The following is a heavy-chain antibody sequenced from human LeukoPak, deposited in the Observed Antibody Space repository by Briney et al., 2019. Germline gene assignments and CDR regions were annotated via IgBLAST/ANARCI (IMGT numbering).Heavy chain of an antibody. CDR1: GYSFPTYW. Sequence: PGESLKISCKGSGYSFPTYWIVWVRQMPGKGLEWMGIIYPGDSDSRYRPSFQGQVTISADKSTSTAYLRWSSLKASDTANYYCARLRESGALHDAFDFWGQGTMVTASS. CDR3: ARLRESGALHDAFDF. J-gene: IGHJ3*01. D-gene: IGHD4-11*01. CDR2: IYPGDSDS. V-gene: IGHV5-51*01.